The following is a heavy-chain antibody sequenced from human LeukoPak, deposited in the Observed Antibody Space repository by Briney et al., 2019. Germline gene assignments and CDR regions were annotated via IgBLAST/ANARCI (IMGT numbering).Heavy chain of an antibody. V-gene: IGHV3-7*01. CDR1: LFNFISHW. CDR2: IRQDEGEK. D-gene: IGHD5-12*01. J-gene: IGHJ4*02. Sequence: GGSLRVSCVPSLFNFISHWMTWVRQAPGKGLEGVANIRQDEGEKYYAHSVTGRFTISRDNAKDAVYLQMDGLRAEDTAVYYCARDYGHSGYDYLPYYWGQGTLVTVSS. CDR3: ARDYGHSGYDYLPYY.